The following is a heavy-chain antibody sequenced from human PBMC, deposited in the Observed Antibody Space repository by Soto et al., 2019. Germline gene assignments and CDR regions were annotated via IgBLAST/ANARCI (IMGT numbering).Heavy chain of an antibody. D-gene: IGHD6-19*01. J-gene: IGHJ4*02. CDR2: FDPEDGET. V-gene: IGHV1-24*01. CDR3: AYSSGWYSVL. Sequence: ASVKVSCKVSGYTLTELSMHWVRQAPGKGLEWMGGFDPEDGETNYAQKFQGRVTITADKSTSTAYMELSSLRSEDTAVYYCAYSSGWYSVLWGQGTLVTVSS. CDR1: GYTLTELS.